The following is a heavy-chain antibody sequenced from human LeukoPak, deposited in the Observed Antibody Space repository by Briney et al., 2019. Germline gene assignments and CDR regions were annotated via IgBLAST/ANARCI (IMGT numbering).Heavy chain of an antibody. D-gene: IGHD5-24*01. J-gene: IGHJ4*02. V-gene: IGHV3-21*04. Sequence: GGSLRLSCAASGFTFSSYSMNWVRQAPGKGLEWVSSISSGSSYIYYADSVKGRFTISRDISRNTVHLQMNSLRAGDTAVYYCARDPHGYNSYFDYWGQGTLVTVSS. CDR1: GFTFSSYS. CDR2: ISSGSSYI. CDR3: ARDPHGYNSYFDY.